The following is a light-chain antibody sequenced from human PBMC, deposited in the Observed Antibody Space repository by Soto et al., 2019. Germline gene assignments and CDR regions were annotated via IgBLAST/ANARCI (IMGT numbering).Light chain of an antibody. Sequence: EIVVTQSPATLSLSPGERATLSCRASQSVSSYLAWYQQKPGQAPRLLIYDASHRATGLPARFSGSGSGTDFTLTISSLEHEDFAGYYCQQRSNWPLTFGGGTKVEIK. J-gene: IGKJ4*01. CDR3: QQRSNWPLT. CDR2: DAS. CDR1: QSVSSY. V-gene: IGKV3-11*01.